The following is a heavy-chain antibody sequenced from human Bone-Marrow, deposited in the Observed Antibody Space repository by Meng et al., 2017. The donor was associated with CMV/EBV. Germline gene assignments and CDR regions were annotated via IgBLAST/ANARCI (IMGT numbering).Heavy chain of an antibody. Sequence: GSLRLSCTVSGGSISSSSYYWGWIRQPPGKGLEWIGSIYYSGSTYYNPSLKSRVTISVDTSKNQFSLKLSSVTAADTAVYYCARSPFWSGYHYYFDYWGQGTLVTFSS. J-gene: IGHJ4*02. D-gene: IGHD3-3*01. CDR1: GGSISSSSYY. V-gene: IGHV4-39*01. CDR3: ARSPFWSGYHYYFDY. CDR2: IYYSGST.